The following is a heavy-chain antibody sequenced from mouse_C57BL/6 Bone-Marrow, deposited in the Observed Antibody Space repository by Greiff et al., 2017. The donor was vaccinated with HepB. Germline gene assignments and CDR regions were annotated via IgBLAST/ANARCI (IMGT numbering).Heavy chain of an antibody. V-gene: IGHV1-53*01. J-gene: IGHJ1*03. D-gene: IGHD1-1*01. Sequence: QVQLQQPGTELVKPGASVKLSCKASGYTFTSYWMHWVKQRPGQGLEWIGNINPSNGGTNYNEKFKGKATLTVDKSSSTAYMQLSSLTSEDSAVYYCASWGIYYYGSSPWYFDVWGTGTTVTVSS. CDR2: INPSNGGT. CDR1: GYTFTSYW. CDR3: ASWGIYYYGSSPWYFDV.